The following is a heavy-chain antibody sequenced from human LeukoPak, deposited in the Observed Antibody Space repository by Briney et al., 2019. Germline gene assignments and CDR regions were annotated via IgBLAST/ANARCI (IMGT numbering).Heavy chain of an antibody. J-gene: IGHJ4*02. CDR1: GFTFSSYR. D-gene: IGHD6-19*01. V-gene: IGHV3-74*01. CDR3: VTESGWLFDY. Sequence: PGGSLRLSCAASGFTFSSYRMHWVRQAPGKGLVWVSCIHSDGTSTSYADSVKGRFTISRDNAKNTLYLQMNSLRAEDTAVYYCVTESGWLFDYWGQGTLVTVSS. CDR2: IHSDGTST.